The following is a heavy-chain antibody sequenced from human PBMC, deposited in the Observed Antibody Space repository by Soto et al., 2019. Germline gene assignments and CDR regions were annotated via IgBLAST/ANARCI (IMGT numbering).Heavy chain of an antibody. CDR2: ISSSSSYI. CDR1: GITFSSYS. Sequence: PGGSLRLSCATSGITFSSYSMNWVRQAPGKGLEWVSSISSSSSYIYYADSVKGRFTISRDNAKNSLYLQMNSLRAEDTAVYYCARDLYCGGDCYAFDYWGQGTLVTVSS. CDR3: ARDLYCGGDCYAFDY. D-gene: IGHD2-21*02. V-gene: IGHV3-21*01. J-gene: IGHJ4*02.